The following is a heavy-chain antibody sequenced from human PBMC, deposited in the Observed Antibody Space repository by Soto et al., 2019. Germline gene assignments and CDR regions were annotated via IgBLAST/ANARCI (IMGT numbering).Heavy chain of an antibody. CDR3: AKDGRIVGATSHFGY. D-gene: IGHD1-26*01. V-gene: IGHV3-30*18. CDR1: GFTFSSYG. Sequence: GGSLRLSCAASGFTFSSYGMHWVRQAPGKGLEWVAVISYDGSNKYYADSVKGRFTISRDNSKNTLYLQMNSLRAEDTAVYYCAKDGRIVGATSHFGYWGQGTLVTVSS. J-gene: IGHJ4*02. CDR2: ISYDGSNK.